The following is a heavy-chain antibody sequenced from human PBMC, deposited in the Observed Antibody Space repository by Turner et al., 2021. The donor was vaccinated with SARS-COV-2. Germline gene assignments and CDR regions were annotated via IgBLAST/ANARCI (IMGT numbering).Heavy chain of an antibody. CDR2: LYHSGRT. V-gene: IGHV4-4*02. CDR1: VVSITSHTW. Sequence: QVLLQESGPGLVKPSGTLSLSFAVSVVSITSHTWWTWVRQPPGKGLECIGELYHSGRTNYSPSLESRVTMSVDKSKNHVSLKLTSVTAAETAIYYCATQGAIGYRYASWGQGSLVTVSS. J-gene: IGHJ4*02. CDR3: ATQGAIGYRYAS. D-gene: IGHD5-18*01.